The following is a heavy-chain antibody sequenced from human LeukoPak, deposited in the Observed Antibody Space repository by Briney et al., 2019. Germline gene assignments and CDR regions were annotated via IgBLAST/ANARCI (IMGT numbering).Heavy chain of an antibody. Sequence: GGSLRLSCAASGFTFSSYPMSWVRQAPGKGREWVAVISYDGSNKYYADSVKGRFTISRDNSKNTLYLQMNSLRAEDTAVYYCAKESGSYLNYFDFWGQGTLVTVSS. V-gene: IGHV3-30*18. CDR1: GFTFSSYP. D-gene: IGHD1-26*01. CDR2: ISYDGSNK. CDR3: AKESGSYLNYFDF. J-gene: IGHJ4*02.